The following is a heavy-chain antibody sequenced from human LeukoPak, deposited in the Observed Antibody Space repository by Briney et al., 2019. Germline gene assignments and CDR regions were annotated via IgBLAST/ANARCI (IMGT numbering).Heavy chain of an antibody. CDR3: ARSMVRGVRDDY. J-gene: IGHJ4*02. V-gene: IGHV1-2*02. Sequence: GASVRVSCKASGYTFTGYYMHWVRQAPGQGLEWMGWINPNSGGTNYAQKFQGRVTMTRDTSISTAYMELSRLRSDDTAVYYCARSMVRGVRDDYWGQGTLVTVSS. D-gene: IGHD3-10*01. CDR1: GYTFTGYY. CDR2: INPNSGGT.